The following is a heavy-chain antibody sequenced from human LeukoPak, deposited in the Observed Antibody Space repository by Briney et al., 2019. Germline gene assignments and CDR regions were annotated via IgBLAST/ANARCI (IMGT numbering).Heavy chain of an antibody. D-gene: IGHD3-9*01. CDR2: IYHSGST. V-gene: IGHV4-4*02. J-gene: IGHJ6*02. CDR1: GGSISSSNW. CDR3: VGAFDPEYYYYGMDV. Sequence: SETLSLTCAVSGGSISSSNWWSWVRQPPGKGLEWIGKIYHSGSTNYNPSLKSRVTISVDTSKNQFSLKLSSVTAADTAVYYCVGAFDPEYYYYGMDVWGQGTTVTVSS.